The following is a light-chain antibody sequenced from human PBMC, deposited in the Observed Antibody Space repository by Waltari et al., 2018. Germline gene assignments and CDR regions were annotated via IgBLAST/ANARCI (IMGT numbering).Light chain of an antibody. CDR2: NAS. V-gene: IGKV1-5*03. Sequence: DIQMTQSPSTVSASVGDRVTNTCRASQSISTWLAWYQQKPGKAPKLLIYNASDLESGVPSRFSGSGSGTEFTLTISSLQPDDFATYYCHHYNTYPVTFGQGTKLDI. CDR3: HHYNTYPVT. CDR1: QSISTW. J-gene: IGKJ2*01.